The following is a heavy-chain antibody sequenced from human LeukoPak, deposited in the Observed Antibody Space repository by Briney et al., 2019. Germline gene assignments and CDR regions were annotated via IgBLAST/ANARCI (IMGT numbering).Heavy chain of an antibody. J-gene: IGHJ5*02. CDR3: ARGGSSSSSRSEGWFDP. V-gene: IGHV1-18*01. D-gene: IGHD6-6*01. Sequence: ASVKVSCKASGYTFTSYDISWVRQAPGQGLEWMGWISAYNGNTNYAQKLQGRVTMTTDTSTSTAYMELRSLRSDDTAVYYCARGGSSSSSRSEGWFDPWGQGTLVTVSS. CDR2: ISAYNGNT. CDR1: GYTFTSYD.